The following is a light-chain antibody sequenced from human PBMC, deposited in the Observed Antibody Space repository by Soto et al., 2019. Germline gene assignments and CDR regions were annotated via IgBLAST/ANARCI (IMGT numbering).Light chain of an antibody. CDR1: QSISSW. CDR2: DAS. CDR3: RQYGSSGT. V-gene: IGKV1-5*01. Sequence: DIQMTQSPSTLSASVGDRVTITCRASQSISSWLAWYQQKPGKAPKVLIFDASSLESGVPSRFSGSGSGTDFTLTISRLEPEDFAVYYCRQYGSSGTFGQGTKWIS. J-gene: IGKJ1*01.